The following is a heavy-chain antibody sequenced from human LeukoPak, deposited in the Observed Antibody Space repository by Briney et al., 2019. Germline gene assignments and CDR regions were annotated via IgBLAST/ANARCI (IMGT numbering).Heavy chain of an antibody. CDR2: IVVGSGNT. D-gene: IGHD5-12*01. CDR3: AAFIVATSNFVDY. CDR1: GFTFTSCA. Sequence: GASVKVSCKASGFTFTSCAMQWVRQARGQGREWIGWIVVGSGNTNYAQKFQERVTITRDMSTSTAYMELSSLRSEDTAVYYCAAFIVATSNFVDYWGQGTLVTVSS. V-gene: IGHV1-58*02. J-gene: IGHJ4*02.